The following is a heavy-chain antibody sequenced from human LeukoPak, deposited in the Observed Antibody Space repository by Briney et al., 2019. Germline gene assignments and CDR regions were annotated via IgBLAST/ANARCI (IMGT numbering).Heavy chain of an antibody. J-gene: IGHJ4*02. V-gene: IGHV1-2*06. CDR2: INPKSGGT. CDR1: GGTFSSHY. CDR3: ATPGPNAIPDFDY. D-gene: IGHD2-8*01. Sequence: PGASVKVSCKASGGTFSSHYLHWVRQAPGQGLEWMGRINPKSGGTDYAQKFQGRVTMTRDTSINTAYMELSRLRSDDTAVYYCATPGPNAIPDFDYWGQGTLVTVSS.